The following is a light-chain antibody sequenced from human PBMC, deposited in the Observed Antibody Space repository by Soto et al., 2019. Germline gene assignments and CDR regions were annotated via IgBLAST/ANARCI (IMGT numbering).Light chain of an antibody. CDR3: QQYNDWSSR. CDR2: KAS. V-gene: IGKV1-5*03. Sequence: DIQMTQSPSTLSASVGDRVTITCRASQSISSWLAWYQQKPGKAPKLLIYKASSLESGVPSRFSGSGSGTEFTLTISSLQPDDFATYYCQQYNDWSSRFGQGTKLEIK. CDR1: QSISSW. J-gene: IGKJ2*03.